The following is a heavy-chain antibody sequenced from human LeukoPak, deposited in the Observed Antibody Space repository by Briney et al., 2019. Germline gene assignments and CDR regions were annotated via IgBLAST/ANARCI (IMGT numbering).Heavy chain of an antibody. CDR3: ARDAPPSSFDI. CDR1: GGSFSGYY. CDR2: IYYSGST. Sequence: PSETLSLTCAVYGGSFSGYYWSWIRQPPGKGLEWIGYIYYSGSTNYNPSLKSRVIISVDTSKNQFSPKLTSVTAADTAVYYCARDAPPSSFDIWGQGTMVTVSS. J-gene: IGHJ3*02. V-gene: IGHV4-59*01.